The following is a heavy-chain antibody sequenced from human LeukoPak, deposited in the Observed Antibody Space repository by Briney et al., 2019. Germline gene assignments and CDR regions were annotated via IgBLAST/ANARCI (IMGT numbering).Heavy chain of an antibody. Sequence: SETLSLTCTVSGGSITNYWSWIRQPPGKGLEWIGYIYYSGSTNYNPSLKSRVTISVDTSKNQFSLSLSPVTAADTAGYYCARATSYTGHLGWWGQGTLVTVSS. V-gene: IGHV4-59*08. D-gene: IGHD6-19*01. CDR3: ARATSYTGHLGW. CDR1: GGSITNY. J-gene: IGHJ4*02. CDR2: IYYSGST.